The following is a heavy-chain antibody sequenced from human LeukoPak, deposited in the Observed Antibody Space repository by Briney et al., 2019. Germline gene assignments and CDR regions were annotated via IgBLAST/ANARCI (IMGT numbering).Heavy chain of an antibody. J-gene: IGHJ4*02. CDR1: GYTFTSYG. V-gene: IGHV1-8*02. Sequence: ASVKVSCKASGYTFTSYGISWVRQAPGQGLEWMGWMNPNSGNTGYAQKFQGRVTMTRNTSISTAYMELSSLRSEDTAVYYCARRGIVATAFDYWGQGTLVTVSS. CDR3: ARRGIVATAFDY. D-gene: IGHD5-12*01. CDR2: MNPNSGNT.